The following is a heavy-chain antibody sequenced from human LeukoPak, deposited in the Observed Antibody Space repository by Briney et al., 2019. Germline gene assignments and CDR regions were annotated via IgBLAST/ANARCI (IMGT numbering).Heavy chain of an antibody. CDR2: ISGSGNST. D-gene: IGHD5-18*01. V-gene: IGHV3-23*01. Sequence: RSGGSLRLSCAASGFTFSSYAMSWVRQAPGKGLEWVSAISGSGNSTYYADSVKGRFTISRDNSKNTLYLQMNSLRAEDTAVYYCAKVGAPWIQLWPRVDYFDYWGQGTLVTVSS. CDR3: AKVGAPWIQLWPRVDYFDY. J-gene: IGHJ4*02. CDR1: GFTFSSYA.